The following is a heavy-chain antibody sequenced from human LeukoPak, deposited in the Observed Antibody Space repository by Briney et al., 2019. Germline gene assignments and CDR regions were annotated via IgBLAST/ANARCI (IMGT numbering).Heavy chain of an antibody. V-gene: IGHV3-7*01. CDR2: IKQDGSEK. CDR3: ARARVVVPSNWFDP. Sequence: AGGSLRLSCAASGFTFSSYAMHWVRQAPGKGLEWVANIKQDGSEKYYVDSVKGRFTISRDNAKNSLYLQMNSLRAEDTAVYYCARARVVVPSNWFDPWGQGTLVTVSS. D-gene: IGHD2-2*01. J-gene: IGHJ5*02. CDR1: GFTFSSYA.